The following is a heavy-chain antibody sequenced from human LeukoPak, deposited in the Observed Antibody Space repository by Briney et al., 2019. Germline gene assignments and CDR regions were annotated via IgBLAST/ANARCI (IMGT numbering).Heavy chain of an antibody. J-gene: IGHJ4*02. CDR2: ISYDGSNK. V-gene: IGHV3-30-3*01. Sequence: GGSLRLSCAASGFTFSSYAMHWVRQAPGKGLEWVAVISYDGSNKYYADSVKGRFTISRDNSKNTLYLQMNSLRAEDTAVYYCASPPATNLDYWGQGTLVTVSS. CDR3: ASPPATNLDY. CDR1: GFTFSSYA. D-gene: IGHD2-15*01.